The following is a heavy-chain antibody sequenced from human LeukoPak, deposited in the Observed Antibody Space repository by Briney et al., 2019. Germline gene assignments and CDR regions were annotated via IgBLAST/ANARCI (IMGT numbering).Heavy chain of an antibody. CDR3: ARERGSYSYGRREFDY. CDR1: GFTVSSNY. CDR2: IYSGGST. V-gene: IGHV3-53*01. D-gene: IGHD3-16*01. J-gene: IGHJ4*02. Sequence: PGGSLRLSCAASGFTVSSNYMSWVRQALGKGLEWVSVIYSGGSTYYADSVKGRFTISRDNSKNTLYLQMNSLRAEDTAVYYCARERGSYSYGRREFDYWGQGTLVTVSS.